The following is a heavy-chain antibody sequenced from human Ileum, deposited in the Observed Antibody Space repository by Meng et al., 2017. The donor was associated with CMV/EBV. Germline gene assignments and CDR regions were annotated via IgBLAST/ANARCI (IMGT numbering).Heavy chain of an antibody. CDR3: ATTSGSSY. D-gene: IGHD6-6*01. Sequence: LRLSCASAGLTFSTFWMSWFRQAPGKGLEWVAHIKQDGSEKYYVDSVKGRFTISRDNTENSLFLQMNTLRAEDTAVYYCATTSGSSYWGQGALVTVSS. CDR2: IKQDGSEK. CDR1: GLTFSTFW. J-gene: IGHJ4*02. V-gene: IGHV3-7*01.